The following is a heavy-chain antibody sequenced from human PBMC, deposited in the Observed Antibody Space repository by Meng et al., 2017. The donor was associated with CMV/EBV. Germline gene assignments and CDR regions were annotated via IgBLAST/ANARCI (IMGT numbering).Heavy chain of an antibody. V-gene: IGHV4-34*01. CDR3: ARVWDSGWDY. D-gene: IGHD3-22*01. Sequence: QWRLQPWGAGRFKPAETLSLPCAVSGGSFIGYYWSGIRQPPGKGLEWIEQINHRGSTNYNPSLKSRVTISIDTSKNQFSLKLSSVTAADTAVYYCARVWDSGWDYWGQGTLVTVSS. CDR1: GGSFIGYY. CDR2: INHRGST. J-gene: IGHJ4*02.